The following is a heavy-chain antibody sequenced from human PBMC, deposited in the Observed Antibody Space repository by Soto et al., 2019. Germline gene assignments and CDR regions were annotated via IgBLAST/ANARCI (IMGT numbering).Heavy chain of an antibody. CDR3: ASGEPRYCSSTSCYTAYYFDY. CDR1: GGTFSSYA. D-gene: IGHD2-2*02. Sequence: RASVKVSCKASGGTFSSYAISWVRQAPGQGLEWMGGIIPIFGTANYAQKFQGRVTITADKSTSTAYMELSSLRSEDTAVYYCASGEPRYCSSTSCYTAYYFDYWGQGTLVTVSS. CDR2: IIPIFGTA. J-gene: IGHJ4*02. V-gene: IGHV1-69*06.